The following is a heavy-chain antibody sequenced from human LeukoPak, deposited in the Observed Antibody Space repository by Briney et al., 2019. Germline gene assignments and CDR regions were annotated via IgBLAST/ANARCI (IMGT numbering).Heavy chain of an antibody. V-gene: IGHV4-39*01. D-gene: IGHD6-13*01. Sequence: PSETLSLTCIVSGGSVSSSGYYWGWIRQPPGKGLEWIGSIYYSGSTYYNPSLKSRVSISVDTSKNQFSLNLTSVTAADTAVYFCARPGIAATDAFDCWGQGTLVTVSS. CDR2: IYYSGST. CDR3: ARPGIAATDAFDC. J-gene: IGHJ4*02. CDR1: GGSVSSSGYY.